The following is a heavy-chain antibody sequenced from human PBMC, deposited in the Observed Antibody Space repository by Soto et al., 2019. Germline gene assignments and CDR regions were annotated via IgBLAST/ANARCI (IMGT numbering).Heavy chain of an antibody. J-gene: IGHJ4*02. Sequence: SETLSLTCTVSGGSISSSSYYWGWIRQPPGKGLEWIGSIYYSGSTYYNPSLKSRVTISVDTSKNQFSLKLSSVTAADTAVYYCASHQGYCSSTSCHIKRNYFDYWGQGTLVTVSS. CDR2: IYYSGST. V-gene: IGHV4-39*01. D-gene: IGHD2-2*01. CDR1: GGSISSSSYY. CDR3: ASHQGYCSSTSCHIKRNYFDY.